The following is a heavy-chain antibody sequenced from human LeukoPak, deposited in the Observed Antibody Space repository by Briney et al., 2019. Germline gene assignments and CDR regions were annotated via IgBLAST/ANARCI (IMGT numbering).Heavy chain of an antibody. D-gene: IGHD2-2*01. V-gene: IGHV3-21*01. CDR1: GFTFSSYS. J-gene: IGHJ4*02. Sequence: GGSLRLSCAASGFTFSSYSMNWVRQAPGKGLEWVSSISSSSSYIYYADSVKGRFTISRDNAKNSLYLQMNSLRAEDTAVYYCARPLEDCSSTSCYEFDYWGQGTLVTVSS. CDR3: ARPLEDCSSTSCYEFDY. CDR2: ISSSSSYI.